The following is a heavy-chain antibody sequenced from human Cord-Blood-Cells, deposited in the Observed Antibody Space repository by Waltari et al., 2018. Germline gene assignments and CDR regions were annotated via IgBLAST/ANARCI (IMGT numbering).Heavy chain of an antibody. Sequence: EVQLLESGGGLVQPGAFLRLSCAASGFTFSSYAMSWVRQAQGKGLEWVSAISGSGGSTYYADSVKGRFTISRDNSKNTLYLQMNSLRAEDTAVYYCAKDRQWELPRDWFDPWGQGTLVTVSS. CDR1: GFTFSSYA. V-gene: IGHV3-23*01. D-gene: IGHD1-26*01. J-gene: IGHJ5*02. CDR2: ISGSGGST. CDR3: AKDRQWELPRDWFDP.